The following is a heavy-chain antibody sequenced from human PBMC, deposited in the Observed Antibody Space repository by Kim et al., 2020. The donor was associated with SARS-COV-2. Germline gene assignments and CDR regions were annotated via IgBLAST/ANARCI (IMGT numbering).Heavy chain of an antibody. CDR1: GASAALGTYY. Sequence: SETLSLTSDVSGASAALGTYYWGWLRQPPGKGLEWIGGLHNGGRTYCNVSLQSRVTISVYTSDNQFSRNLKSVTAADSALSYCASATYDRPYDFWG. V-gene: IGHV4-39*01. D-gene: IGHD5-12*01. CDR3: ASATYDRPYDF. CDR2: LHNGGRT. J-gene: IGHJ4*01.